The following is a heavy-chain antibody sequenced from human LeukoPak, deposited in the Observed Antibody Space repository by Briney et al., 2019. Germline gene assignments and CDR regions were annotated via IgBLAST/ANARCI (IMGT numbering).Heavy chain of an antibody. CDR2: ISWNSGSI. J-gene: IGHJ5*02. V-gene: IGHV3-9*01. CDR1: GFTFDDYA. Sequence: GRSLRLSCAASGFTFDDYAMHWVRHAPGKGLEWVSGISWNSGSIGYADSVKGRFTISRDNAKNSLYLQMNSLRAEDTALYYCAKGVLRFLEWLKPAFDPWGQGTLATVSS. CDR3: AKGVLRFLEWLKPAFDP. D-gene: IGHD3-3*01.